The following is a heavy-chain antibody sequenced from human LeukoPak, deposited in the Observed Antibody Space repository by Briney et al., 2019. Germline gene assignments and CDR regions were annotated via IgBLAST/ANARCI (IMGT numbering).Heavy chain of an antibody. CDR1: GFTFSSYG. V-gene: IGHV3-30*18. Sequence: GRSLRLSCAASGFTFSSYGMHWVRQAPGKGLEWVAVISYDGSNKYYADSVKGRFTISRDNSKNTLYLQMNSLRAEDTAVYYCAKRMTTVIDPDYWGQGTLVTVSS. D-gene: IGHD4-17*01. J-gene: IGHJ4*02. CDR3: AKRMTTVIDPDY. CDR2: ISYDGSNK.